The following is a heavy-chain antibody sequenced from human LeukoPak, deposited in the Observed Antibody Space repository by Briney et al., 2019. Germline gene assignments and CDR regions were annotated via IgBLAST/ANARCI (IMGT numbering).Heavy chain of an antibody. J-gene: IGHJ4*02. D-gene: IGHD3-22*01. V-gene: IGHV1-24*01. CDR2: FDPEDGDT. CDR1: GYTLAESS. Sequence: ASVKVSCKVPGYTLAESSMHWVRQAPGKGLEWMGGFDPEDGDTIYTQKFQGRVTMTEDTSTGTAYMELSSLSSEDTAVYYCATDSTSGYYSCFDYWGQGTLVTVSS. CDR3: ATDSTSGYYSCFDY.